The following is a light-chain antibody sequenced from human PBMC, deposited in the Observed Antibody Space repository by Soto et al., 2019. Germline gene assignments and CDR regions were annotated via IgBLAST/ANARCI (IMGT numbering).Light chain of an antibody. CDR3: MQGAHWPMYT. CDR2: RVS. Sequence: DVVMTQSPLSLPVTLGQPASISCRSSQGLVFSDGNTYLSWFQQRPGQSPRRLIYRVSNRDSGVPDIFSGSGSGTDFTLKISRVEAEDVGIYYCMQGAHWPMYTFGQGTKLEIK. V-gene: IGKV2-30*01. CDR1: QGLVFSDGNTY. J-gene: IGKJ2*01.